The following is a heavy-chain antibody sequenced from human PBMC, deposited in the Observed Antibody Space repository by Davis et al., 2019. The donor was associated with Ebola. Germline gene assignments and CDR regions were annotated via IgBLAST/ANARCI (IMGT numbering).Heavy chain of an antibody. CDR1: GFSFAEYG. CDR3: ALLGYTVLAY. D-gene: IGHD2-15*01. J-gene: IGHJ4*02. CDR2: TRNKAKSYTT. Sequence: GESLKISCTTSGFSFAEYGMSWFRQAPGKGLEWVGRTRNKAKSYTTDYAASVKGRFIISRDDSENSLYLQMNSLKTEDTAVYYCALLGYTVLAYWGQGTLVTVSS. V-gene: IGHV3-72*01.